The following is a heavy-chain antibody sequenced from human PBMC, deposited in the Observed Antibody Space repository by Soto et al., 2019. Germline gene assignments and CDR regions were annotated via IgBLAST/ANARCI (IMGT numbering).Heavy chain of an antibody. CDR2: IYYSGST. CDR3: AKGHMIVVDY. Sequence: SETLSLTCTVSGGSISSYYWSWIRQPPGKGLEWIGNIYYSGSTNYNPSLKSRVTISVDMSKNQYSLKLSSVSAADTAVYYCAKGHMIVVDYWGQGTLVTVSS. D-gene: IGHD3-22*01. J-gene: IGHJ4*02. CDR1: GGSISSYY. V-gene: IGHV4-59*01.